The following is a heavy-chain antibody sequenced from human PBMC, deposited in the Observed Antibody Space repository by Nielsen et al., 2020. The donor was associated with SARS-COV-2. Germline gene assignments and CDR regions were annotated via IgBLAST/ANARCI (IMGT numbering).Heavy chain of an antibody. CDR2: ISWNSGSI. V-gene: IGHV3-9*01. Sequence: SLKISCAASGFTFDDYAMHWVRQAPGKGLEWVSGISWNSGSIGYADSVKGRFTISRDNSKNTLYLQMNSLRAEDTAVYYCARAGWQQLVLGYYYYYMDVWGKGTTVTVSS. D-gene: IGHD6-13*01. J-gene: IGHJ6*03. CDR3: ARAGWQQLVLGYYYYYMDV. CDR1: GFTFDDYA.